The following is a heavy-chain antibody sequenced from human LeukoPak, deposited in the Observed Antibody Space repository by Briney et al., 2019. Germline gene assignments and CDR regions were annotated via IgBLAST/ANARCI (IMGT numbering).Heavy chain of an antibody. Sequence: GGSLRLSCAASGFTFSSYAMHWVRQAPGKGLEWVAVISYDGSNKYYADSVKGRFTISRDNSKNTLYLQMNSLRAEDTAVYYCARDLSSVGGGDAFDIWGQGTMVTVSS. D-gene: IGHD1-26*01. CDR2: ISYDGSNK. CDR3: ARDLSSVGGGDAFDI. CDR1: GFTFSSYA. J-gene: IGHJ3*02. V-gene: IGHV3-30*04.